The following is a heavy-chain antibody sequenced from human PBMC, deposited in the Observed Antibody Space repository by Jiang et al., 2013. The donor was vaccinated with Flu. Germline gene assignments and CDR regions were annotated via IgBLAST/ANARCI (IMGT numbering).Heavy chain of an antibody. CDR1: GGSISSYY. J-gene: IGHJ4*02. D-gene: IGHD3-10*01. CDR3: ASERWNYGSGSYGWVY. Sequence: GPGLVKPSETLSLTCTVSGGSISSYYWSWIRQPPGKGLEWIGYIYYSGSTNYNPSLKSRVTISVDTSKNQFSLKLSSVTAADTAVYYCASERWNYGSGSYGWVYWGQGTLVTVSS. CDR2: IYYSGST. V-gene: IGHV4-59*01.